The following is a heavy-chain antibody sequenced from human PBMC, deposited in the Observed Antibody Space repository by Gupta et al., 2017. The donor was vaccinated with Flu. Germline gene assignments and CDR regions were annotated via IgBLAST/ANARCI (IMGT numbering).Heavy chain of an antibody. Sequence: RIYAMHWVRQAPGKGLDWVAVIATEGRDYYYTDYVKGRCTIARDNSKTTLYLQRNSLRTEDTAVEDCAEDVRRAAADDGDYW. V-gene: IGHV3-30*18. CDR2: IATEGRDY. J-gene: IGHJ4*01. CDR1: RIYA. D-gene: IGHD1-1*01. CDR3: AEDVRRAAADDGDY.